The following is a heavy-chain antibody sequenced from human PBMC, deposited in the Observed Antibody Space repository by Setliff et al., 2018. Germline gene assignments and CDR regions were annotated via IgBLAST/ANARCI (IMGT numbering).Heavy chain of an antibody. J-gene: IGHJ3*02. CDR2: IKGDGSEK. CDR3: ARDRISRYYDSGAHAFDM. Sequence: VGSLRLSCAASAFTFKNYWMSWVRQAPGKGLEWVANIKGDGSEKFYLDSVKGRFTISRDNAKNSLYLQMNSLRAEDTAVYYCARDRISRYYDSGAHAFDMWGQGTMVTVSS. CDR1: AFTFKNYW. V-gene: IGHV3-7*03. D-gene: IGHD3-22*01.